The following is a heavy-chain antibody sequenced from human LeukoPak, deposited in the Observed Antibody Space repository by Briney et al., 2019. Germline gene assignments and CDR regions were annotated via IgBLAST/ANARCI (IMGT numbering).Heavy chain of an antibody. D-gene: IGHD1-1*01. V-gene: IGHV1-69*05. CDR2: IIPIFGTA. Sequence: ASVKVSCKTSGYTFNTYGIAWVRQAPGQGLEWMGGIIPIFGTANYAQKFQGRVTITTGESTSTAYMELSSLRSEDTAVYYCARDWNVDPSAFDIWGQGTMVTVSS. J-gene: IGHJ3*02. CDR1: GYTFNTYG. CDR3: ARDWNVDPSAFDI.